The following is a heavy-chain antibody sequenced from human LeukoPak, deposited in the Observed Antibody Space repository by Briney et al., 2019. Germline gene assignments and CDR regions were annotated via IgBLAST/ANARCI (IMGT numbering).Heavy chain of an antibody. Sequence: SETLSLTCAVYGGSFSVYYWSWNRQPPGKGLEWIGEINQSGSTNYNPSFKSRVTISVDTSKNQFSLKLNSMTAADTAVFYYATMHRAHAFDMWGQGTVVTVSS. CDR2: INQSGST. CDR3: ATMHRAHAFDM. CDR1: GGSFSVYY. J-gene: IGHJ3*02. V-gene: IGHV4-34*01.